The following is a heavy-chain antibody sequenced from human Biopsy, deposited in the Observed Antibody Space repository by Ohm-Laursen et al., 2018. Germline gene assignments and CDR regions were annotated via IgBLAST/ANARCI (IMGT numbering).Heavy chain of an antibody. J-gene: IGHJ5*02. CDR2: IFYSGIT. V-gene: IGHV4-39*01. CDR3: ARHPTGFWFDP. Sequence: SDTLSLTCTVSGGSVSSNVAYWAWIRQPPGKGLESIGSIFYSGITYHNPSLQSRVTMSVDTSKNQFSLNLTSVTAADTAVYYCARHPTGFWFDPWGQGTLVTVSS. CDR1: GGSVSSNVAY.